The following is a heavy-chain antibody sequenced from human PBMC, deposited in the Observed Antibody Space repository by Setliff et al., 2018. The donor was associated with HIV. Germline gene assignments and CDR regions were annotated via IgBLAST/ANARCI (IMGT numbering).Heavy chain of an antibody. D-gene: IGHD2-21*01. J-gene: IGHJ3*02. CDR1: GGSISSGGYY. CDR3: ARHSIAVVIGVPERDDAFDI. Sequence: SETLSLTCTVSGGSISSGGYYWSWIRQHPGKGLEWIGYIYYSGSTYYNPSLKSRVTISIDTSNNQFSLKLSSVTAADTAVYYCARHSIAVVIGVPERDDAFDIWGHGTMVTVSS. V-gene: IGHV4-31*03. CDR2: IYYSGST.